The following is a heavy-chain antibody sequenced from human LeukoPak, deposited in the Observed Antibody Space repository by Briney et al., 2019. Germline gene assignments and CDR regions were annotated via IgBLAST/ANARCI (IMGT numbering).Heavy chain of an antibody. CDR2: INHSGST. Sequence: SETLSLTCAVYGGSFSGYYWSWIRQPPGKGLEWIGEINHSGSTNYNPSLKSRVTISVDTSKNQFSLKLSSVTAADTAVYYCARDADITMVRGVTPPYYYYMDVWGKGTTVTISS. D-gene: IGHD3-10*01. CDR1: GGSFSGYY. V-gene: IGHV4-34*01. CDR3: ARDADITMVRGVTPPYYYYMDV. J-gene: IGHJ6*03.